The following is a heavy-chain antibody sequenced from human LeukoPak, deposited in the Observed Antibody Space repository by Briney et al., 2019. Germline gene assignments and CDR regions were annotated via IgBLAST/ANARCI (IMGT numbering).Heavy chain of an antibody. D-gene: IGHD6-19*01. CDR2: VYYSGTT. J-gene: IGHJ3*02. V-gene: IGHV4-39*07. CDR1: GGSISLSYYY. Sequence: PSETLSLTCSVSGGSISLSYYYWGWIRQPPGKALEWIGSVYYSGTTSYNPSLKSRVTISVDMSKNLFSLRPSSVTAADTAVYYCARDDGSGWYRGAFDIWGQGTMVTVSS. CDR3: ARDDGSGWYRGAFDI.